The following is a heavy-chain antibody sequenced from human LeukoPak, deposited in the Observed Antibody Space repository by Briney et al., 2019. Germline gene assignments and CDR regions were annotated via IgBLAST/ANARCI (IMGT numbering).Heavy chain of an antibody. J-gene: IGHJ6*02. CDR1: GYTFTGYY. CDR3: ARDGLRGYSSSSIPPKPYYYYGMDV. Sequence: GASVKVSCKASGYTFTGYYMHWVRQAPGQGLEWMGWINPNSGGTNYAQKFQGRVTMTRDTSISTAYMELSRLRSDDTAVYYCARDGLRGYSSSSIPPKPYYYYGMDVWGQGTTVTVSS. CDR2: INPNSGGT. D-gene: IGHD6-6*01. V-gene: IGHV1-2*02.